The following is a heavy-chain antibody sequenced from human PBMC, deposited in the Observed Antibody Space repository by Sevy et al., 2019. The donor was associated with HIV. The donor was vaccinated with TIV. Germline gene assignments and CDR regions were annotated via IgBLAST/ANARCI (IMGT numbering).Heavy chain of an antibody. J-gene: IGHJ4*02. CDR1: GFIFSSYA. CDR3: AKDLRTGYYDSSGYHAPPGEGDPFDY. D-gene: IGHD3-22*01. Sequence: GGSLRLSCAASGFIFSSYAMSWVRQGPGKGLEWVSLISNSGGGTYYADSVKGRFTISRDNSKNTLYLQMNSLRAEDTAVYYCAKDLRTGYYDSSGYHAPPGEGDPFDYWGQGTLVTVSS. V-gene: IGHV3-23*01. CDR2: ISNSGGGT.